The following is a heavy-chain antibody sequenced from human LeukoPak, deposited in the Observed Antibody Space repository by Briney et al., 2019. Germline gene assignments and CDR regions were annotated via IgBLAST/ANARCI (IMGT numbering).Heavy chain of an antibody. CDR1: GFTFSSYE. V-gene: IGHV3-48*03. D-gene: IGHD3-3*01. CDR3: ARDGVYDFWSGYSDYYYYYMDV. Sequence: GGSLRLSCAASGFTFSSYEMNWVRQAPGKGLEWVSYISSSGSTIYYADSVKGRFTISRDNAKNSLYLQMNSLRAEDTALYYCARDGVYDFWSGYSDYYYYYMDVWGKGTTVTVSS. J-gene: IGHJ6*03. CDR2: ISSSGSTI.